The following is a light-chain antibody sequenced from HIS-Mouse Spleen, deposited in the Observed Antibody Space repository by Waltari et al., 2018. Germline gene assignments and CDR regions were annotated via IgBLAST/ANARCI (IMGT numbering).Light chain of an antibody. V-gene: IGLV2-14*01. CDR2: EVS. J-gene: IGLJ2*01. CDR1: SSDVGGYNY. Sequence: QSALTQPASVSGSPGQSITIPCTGTSSDVGGYNYVSWYHQHPGKAPKLMIYEVSNRPSGVSNRFSGSKSGNTASLTISGLQAEDEADYYCSSYTSSSFNVVFGGGTKLTVL. CDR3: SSYTSSSFNVV.